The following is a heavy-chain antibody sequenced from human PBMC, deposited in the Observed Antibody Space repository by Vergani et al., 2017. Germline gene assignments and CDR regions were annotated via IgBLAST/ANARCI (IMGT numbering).Heavy chain of an antibody. V-gene: IGHV3-23*01. J-gene: IGHJ6*02. D-gene: IGHD5-12*01. CDR1: GFTFSSYA. CDR3: AKHPPETQIVATKYYYYGMDV. CDR2: ISGSGGST. Sequence: EVQLLESGGCLLQPGGSLRLSCAASGFTFSSYAMSWVRQAPGQGLEWVSAISGSGGSTDYADSVKGRLTISRDNSTNTLYLQMNSLRAEDTAVYYCAKHPPETQIVATKYYYYGMDVWGQGTTVIVSS.